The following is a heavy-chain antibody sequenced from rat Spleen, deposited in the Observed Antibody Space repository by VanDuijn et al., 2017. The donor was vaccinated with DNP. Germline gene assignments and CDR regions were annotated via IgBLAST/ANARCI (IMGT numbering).Heavy chain of an antibody. Sequence: EVKLVESGGGLVQPGRSLKLSCAASGFNFNDYWMGWVRQAPGKGQGWIGQISKDSSTKDYTPSLKDKFTVSRDNVQNTLYLQMSKLGSEDTAIYYWASGPNYGAYSDYFNYWGQGVMVTVSS. CDR3: ASGPNYGAYSDYFNY. D-gene: IGHD1-11*01. CDR2: ISKDSSTK. CDR1: GFNFNDYW. J-gene: IGHJ2*01. V-gene: IGHV4-2*01.